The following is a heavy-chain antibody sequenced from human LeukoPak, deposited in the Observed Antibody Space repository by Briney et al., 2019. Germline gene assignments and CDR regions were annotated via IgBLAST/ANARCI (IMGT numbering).Heavy chain of an antibody. D-gene: IGHD3-22*01. CDR1: GGSISSYY. V-gene: IGHV4-34*01. J-gene: IGHJ4*02. Sequence: SETLSLTCTVSGGSISSYYWSWIRQPPGKGLEWIGEINHSGSTNYNPSLKSRVTISVDTSKNQFSLKLSSVTAADTAVYYCAKTKYYYDRSGYFFDFWGQGTLVTVSS. CDR3: AKTKYYYDRSGYFFDF. CDR2: INHSGST.